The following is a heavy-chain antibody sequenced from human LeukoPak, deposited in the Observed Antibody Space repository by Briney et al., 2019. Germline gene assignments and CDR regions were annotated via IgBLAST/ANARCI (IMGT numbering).Heavy chain of an antibody. V-gene: IGHV1-2*02. CDR3: NTIFDGKLHSR. D-gene: IGHD3-9*01. CDR2: INPNRGGT. Sequence: GASVKVSCQASGYTFTGYYMHWVRQAPGQGLEWMGWINPNRGGTNYAQKFQGRVTMTRDTSISTAYMELSRLRSDDTAVYYCNTIFDGKLHSRWGQGTLVTVSS. J-gene: IGHJ4*02. CDR1: GYTFTGYY.